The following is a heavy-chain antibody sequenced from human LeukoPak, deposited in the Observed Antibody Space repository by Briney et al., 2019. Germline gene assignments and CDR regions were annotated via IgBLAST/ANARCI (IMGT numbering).Heavy chain of an antibody. CDR3: AMDGIGDGDY. D-gene: IGHD1-26*01. CDR1: GFTFSSYG. V-gene: IGHV3-33*01. J-gene: IGHJ4*02. Sequence: PGRSLRLSCAASGFTFSSYGMHWVRQAPGKGLEWVAVIWYDGSNKYYADSVKARFTISRDNSKNTLYLQMNSLRAEDTGVYYCAMDGIGDGDYWGQGTLVTVSS. CDR2: IWYDGSNK.